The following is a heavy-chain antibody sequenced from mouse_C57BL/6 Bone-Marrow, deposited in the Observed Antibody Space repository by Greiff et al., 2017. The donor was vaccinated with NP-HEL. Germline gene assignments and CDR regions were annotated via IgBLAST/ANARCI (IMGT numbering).Heavy chain of an antibody. D-gene: IGHD2-1*01. J-gene: IGHJ3*01. Sequence: VQLQESGAELARPGASVKLSCKASGYTFTSYGISWVKQRTGQGLEWIGEIYPRGGNTYYNEKFKGKATLTADKSSSTAYMELRSLTSEDSAVYFCARGVYYGNSWFAYWGQGTLVTVSA. CDR2: IYPRGGNT. CDR1: GYTFTSYG. CDR3: ARGVYYGNSWFAY. V-gene: IGHV1-81*01.